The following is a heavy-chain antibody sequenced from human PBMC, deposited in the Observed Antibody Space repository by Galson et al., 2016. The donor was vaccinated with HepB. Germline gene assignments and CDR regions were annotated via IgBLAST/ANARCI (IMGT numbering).Heavy chain of an antibody. CDR1: GLTFSRFW. V-gene: IGHV3-74*01. CDR2: INSDGSST. Sequence: SLRLSCAASGLTFSRFWMHWVRQVPGKGLVWVSHINSDGSSTDYADSVKGRLTISRDNAKNTLYPQMDSLGAEDTAVYYCVTYYYDSGGYSYWGQGTLVTVAS. D-gene: IGHD3-22*01. CDR3: VTYYYDSGGYSY. J-gene: IGHJ4*02.